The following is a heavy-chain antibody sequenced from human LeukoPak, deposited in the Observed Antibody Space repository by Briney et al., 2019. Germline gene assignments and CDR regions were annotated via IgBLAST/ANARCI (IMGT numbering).Heavy chain of an antibody. CDR2: INSGGST. J-gene: IGHJ4*02. V-gene: IGHV3-53*01. CDR3: AACRGDY. Sequence: GGSLRLSCAASGFTVSSDFMSWVRQAPGKGLEWVALINSGGSTYYADSVKGRFTISRDNSKNTLNFQMNNLRAEDTAVYYCAACRGDYWGQGTLVSVSS. D-gene: IGHD2-15*01. CDR1: GFTVSSDF.